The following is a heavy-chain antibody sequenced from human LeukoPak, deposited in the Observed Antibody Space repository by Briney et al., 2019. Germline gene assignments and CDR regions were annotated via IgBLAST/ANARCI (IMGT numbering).Heavy chain of an antibody. V-gene: IGHV4-59*11. CDR1: GGSISSHY. CDR3: ARGVLLGHENNWFDP. D-gene: IGHD3-10*01. CDR2: IYDSRST. J-gene: IGHJ5*02. Sequence: PSETLSLTCTVSGGSISSHYWSWIRQPPGKGLEWIGYIYDSRSTNYNPSLKSRVTISVDTSKNQFSLKLSSVTAADTAVYYCARGVLLGHENNWFDPWGQGTLVTVSS.